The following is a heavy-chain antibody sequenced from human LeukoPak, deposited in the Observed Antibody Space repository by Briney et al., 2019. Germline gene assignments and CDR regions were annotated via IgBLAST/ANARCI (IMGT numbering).Heavy chain of an antibody. Sequence: ASVKVSCKAFRYTFSGYYIHWVRQAPGQGLEWMGWINPDSGDTNYARRFQGRVTMTRDTSIRTVYMELTRLSFDDTAFYYCARAGSSTHCSGGICHLTGTHWLDPWGQGALVTVS. V-gene: IGHV1-2*02. J-gene: IGHJ5*02. CDR2: INPDSGDT. CDR1: RYTFSGYY. CDR3: ARAGSSTHCSGGICHLTGTHWLDP. D-gene: IGHD6-19*01.